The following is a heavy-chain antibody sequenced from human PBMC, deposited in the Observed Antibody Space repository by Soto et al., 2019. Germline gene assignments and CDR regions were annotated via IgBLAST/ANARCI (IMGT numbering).Heavy chain of an antibody. CDR2: INTGNTNT. D-gene: IGHD3-16*02. Sequence: QVQLVQSGGEEKKPGASVKLSCEASGYTFTAYAIHWLRQAPGQRLEWMAWINTGNTNTKYSQKFLGRVSIARDTSASTAYLELGSLRSEDTAVYYCARSAISPYGGLIGPFDYWGQGNLVTVSS. CDR3: ARSAISPYGGLIGPFDY. V-gene: IGHV1-3*04. J-gene: IGHJ4*02. CDR1: GYTFTAYA.